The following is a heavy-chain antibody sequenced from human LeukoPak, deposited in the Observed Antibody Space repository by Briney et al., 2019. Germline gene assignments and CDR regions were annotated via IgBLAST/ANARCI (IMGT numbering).Heavy chain of an antibody. V-gene: IGHV4-59*01. Sequence: PSETLSLTCTVSGGSISSYHWSWIRQPPGKGLEWIGYIYYSGSTNYNPSLKSRVTISVDTSKNQFSLKLSSVTAADTAVYYCAMGDYYDSSGYPLLYYWGQGTLVTVSS. D-gene: IGHD3-22*01. CDR2: IYYSGST. J-gene: IGHJ4*02. CDR1: GGSISSYH. CDR3: AMGDYYDSSGYPLLYY.